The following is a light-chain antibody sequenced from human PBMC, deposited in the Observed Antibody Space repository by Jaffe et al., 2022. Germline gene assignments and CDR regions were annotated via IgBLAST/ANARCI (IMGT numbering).Light chain of an antibody. Sequence: QSALTQPASVSGSPGQSITISCTGTSSDVGSYNLVSWYQQHPGKAPKLMIYEVSKRPSGVSNRFSGSKSGNTASLTISGLQAEDEADYWCCSYAGSSTVVFGGGTKLTVL. CDR2: EVS. V-gene: IGLV2-23*02. CDR1: SSDVGSYNL. J-gene: IGLJ2*01. CDR3: CSYAGSSTVV.